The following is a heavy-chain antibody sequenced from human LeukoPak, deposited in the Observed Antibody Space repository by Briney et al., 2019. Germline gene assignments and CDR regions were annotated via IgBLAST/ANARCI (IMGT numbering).Heavy chain of an antibody. CDR3: ARILPTNYGDYGFDY. D-gene: IGHD4-17*01. Sequence: SETPSLTCTLSGYSISSGYYWGWIRQPPGQGLEWIGSVYHSGNTYYNPSLKSRVTISVDTSKKQFSLKLSSVAAADTAVYYCARILPTNYGDYGFDYWGQGTLVTVSS. J-gene: IGHJ4*02. CDR2: VYHSGNT. CDR1: GYSISSGYY. V-gene: IGHV4-38-2*02.